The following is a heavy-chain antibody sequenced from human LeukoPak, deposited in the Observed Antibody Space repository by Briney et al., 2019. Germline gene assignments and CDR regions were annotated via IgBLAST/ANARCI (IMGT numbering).Heavy chain of an antibody. V-gene: IGHV4-38-2*01. CDR3: ASTTYSGPTLKGRRPFDY. CDR2: IYHSGST. Sequence: SETLFLTCAVSGYSISSGYYWGWIRQPPGKGLEWIGSIYHSGSTYYNPSLKSRVTISVDTSKNQFSLKLSSVTAADTAVYYCASTTYSGPTLKGRRPFDYWGQGTLVTVSS. CDR1: GYSISSGYY. J-gene: IGHJ4*02. D-gene: IGHD5-12*01.